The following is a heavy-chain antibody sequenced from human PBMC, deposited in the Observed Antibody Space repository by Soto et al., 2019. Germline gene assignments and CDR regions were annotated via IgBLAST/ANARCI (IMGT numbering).Heavy chain of an antibody. V-gene: IGHV4-34*01. CDR3: ARDYDSSGDY. CDR2: ITHSGST. J-gene: IGHJ4*02. D-gene: IGHD3-22*01. Sequence: SSETLSLTCAVYGGSFVGYYWSGIRQPPAKGLEWIGEITHSGSTNYNPSLKSRVTVSVDTSKNQFSLKLSSVTAADTAVYYCARDYDSSGDYWGQGTLVTVSS. CDR1: GGSFVGYY.